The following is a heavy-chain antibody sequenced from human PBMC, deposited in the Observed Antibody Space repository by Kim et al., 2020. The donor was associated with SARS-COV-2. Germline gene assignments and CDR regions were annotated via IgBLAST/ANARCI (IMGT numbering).Heavy chain of an antibody. CDR3: AKAVGGYYYGMDV. J-gene: IGHJ6*02. V-gene: IGHV3-30*02. Sequence: YADSVKGRFTISRDNSKNTLYLQMNSLRAEDTAVYYCAKAVGGYYYGMDVWGQGTTVTVSS. D-gene: IGHD2-2*01.